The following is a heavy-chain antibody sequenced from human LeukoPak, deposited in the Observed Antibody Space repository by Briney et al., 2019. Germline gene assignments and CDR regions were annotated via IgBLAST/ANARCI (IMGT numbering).Heavy chain of an antibody. J-gene: IGHJ3*02. CDR2: IIPIFGTA. CDR1: GGTFSSYA. CDR3: ARDVGNDAFDI. Sequence: SVKVSCKASGGTFSSYAISWVRQAPGQGLECMGGIIPIFGTANYAQKFQGRVTITADKSTSTAYMELSSLRSEDTAVYYCARDVGNDAFDIWGQGTMVTVSS. V-gene: IGHV1-69*06. D-gene: IGHD3-10*01.